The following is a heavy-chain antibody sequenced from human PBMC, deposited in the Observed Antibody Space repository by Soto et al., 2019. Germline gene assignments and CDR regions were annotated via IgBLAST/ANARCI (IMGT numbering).Heavy chain of an antibody. CDR3: ARDHDNWNPADAFDI. J-gene: IGHJ3*02. D-gene: IGHD1-20*01. Sequence: GGSLRLSCAASGFTFSTSAMSWVRQAPGKGLEWVSAISDSVTSTYYADSVKGRFIIPRDNSKNSLYLQMNSLRSEDTALYYCARDHDNWNPADAFDIWGQGTMVTVSS. V-gene: IGHV3-23*01. CDR2: ISDSVTST. CDR1: GFTFSTSA.